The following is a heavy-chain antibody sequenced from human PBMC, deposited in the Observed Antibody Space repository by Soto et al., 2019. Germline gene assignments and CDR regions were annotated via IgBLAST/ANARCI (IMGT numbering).Heavy chain of an antibody. J-gene: IGHJ4*02. D-gene: IGHD1-26*01. CDR3: ARGAGATLLGYYFDY. CDR2: ISYDGSNK. V-gene: IGHV3-30-3*01. CDR1: GFTFSSYA. Sequence: QVQLVESGGGVVQPGRSLRLSCAASGFTFSSYAMHWVRQAPGKGLEWVAVISYDGSNKYYADSVKGRFTISRDNSNNTLYLQMNSLRSEDTAVYYCARGAGATLLGYYFDYWGQGTLVTVSS.